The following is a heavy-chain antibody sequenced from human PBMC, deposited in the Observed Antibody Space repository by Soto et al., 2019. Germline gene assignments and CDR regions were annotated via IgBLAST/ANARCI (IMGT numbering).Heavy chain of an antibody. CDR2: IYYSGST. J-gene: IGHJ4*02. CDR3: ARDGDPYDSSGYYDY. V-gene: IGHV4-59*01. Sequence: PSETLSLTCTVSGGSISSYYWSWIRQPPGKGLEWIGYIYYSGSTNYNPSLKSRVTISVDTSKNQFSLKLSSVTAADTAVYYCARDGDPYDSSGYYDYWGQGTMVTVYS. D-gene: IGHD3-22*01. CDR1: GGSISSYY.